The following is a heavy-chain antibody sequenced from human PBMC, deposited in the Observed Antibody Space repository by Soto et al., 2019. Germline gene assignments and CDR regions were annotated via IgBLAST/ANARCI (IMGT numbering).Heavy chain of an antibody. CDR2: ISSSGSTI. Sequence: QVQLVESGGGLVKPGGSLRLSCAASGFTFSDYYMSWIRQAPGKGLEWVSYISSSGSTIYYADSVKGRFTISRDNAKNSLYLQMNSLGAEDTAVYYCARTLWPTTYYYDSSGYYFDYWGQGTLVTVSS. J-gene: IGHJ4*02. D-gene: IGHD3-22*01. V-gene: IGHV3-11*01. CDR1: GFTFSDYY. CDR3: ARTLWPTTYYYDSSGYYFDY.